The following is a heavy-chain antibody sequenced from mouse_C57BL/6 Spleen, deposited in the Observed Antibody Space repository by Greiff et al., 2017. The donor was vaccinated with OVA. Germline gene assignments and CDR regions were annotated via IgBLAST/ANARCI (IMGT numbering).Heavy chain of an antibody. Sequence: VKLVESGPGLVQPSQSLSITCTVSGFSLTSYGVHWVRQSPGKGLEWLGVIWRGGSTDYNAAFMSRLSITKDNSKSQVFFKMNSLQADDTAIYYCAKKGDVGDYFDYWGQGTTLTVSS. CDR1: GFSLTSYG. CDR2: IWRGGST. J-gene: IGHJ2*01. V-gene: IGHV2-5*01. CDR3: AKKGDVGDYFDY. D-gene: IGHD3-3*01.